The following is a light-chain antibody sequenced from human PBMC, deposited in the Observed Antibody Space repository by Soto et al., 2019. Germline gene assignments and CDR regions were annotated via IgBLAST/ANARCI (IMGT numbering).Light chain of an antibody. V-gene: IGLV2-11*01. J-gene: IGLJ1*01. CDR1: SSEVGGSNY. CDR2: DVS. CDR3: CSYAGSSTPYG. Sequence: QSALTHPRSVSGSPGKSVTISCTGTSSEVGGSNYVSWYQQHPGKAPKLMIYDVSKRPSVVPDRFSGSNSGNTASLTISGLQDDDEADYSCCSYAGSSTPYGFGNGTTLTVL.